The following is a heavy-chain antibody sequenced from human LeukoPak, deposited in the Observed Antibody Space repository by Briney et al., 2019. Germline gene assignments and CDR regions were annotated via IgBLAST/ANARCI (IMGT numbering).Heavy chain of an antibody. V-gene: IGHV4-4*07. CDR2: IYTSGSS. CDR1: GGSISSYY. J-gene: IGHJ5*02. CDR3: ARDLTDIVVVPAAMTGSTWFDP. D-gene: IGHD2-2*01. Sequence: PSETLSLTCTVSGGSISSYYWSWIRQPAGKGLEWLGRIYTSGSSNYNPSLKSRVTMSVDTSKNQFSLKLSSVTAADTAVYYCARDLTDIVVVPAAMTGSTWFDPWGQGTLVTVSS.